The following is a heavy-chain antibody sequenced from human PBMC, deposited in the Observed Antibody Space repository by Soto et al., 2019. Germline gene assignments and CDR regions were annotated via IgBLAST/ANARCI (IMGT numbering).Heavy chain of an antibody. CDR1: GFSFAGYA. Sequence: QVQLVESGGGVVQPGGSLRLSCAASGFSFAGYAFHWVRQAPGKGLEWVAALSYDGNNKYYADSVEGRLTISRDTSTDTLYAQLTSLRSDDTAMYYCARGFGPSLQLGFDVWGQGTMVSVSS. CDR2: LSYDGNNK. D-gene: IGHD3-10*01. V-gene: IGHV3-30-3*01. CDR3: ARGFGPSLQLGFDV. J-gene: IGHJ3*01.